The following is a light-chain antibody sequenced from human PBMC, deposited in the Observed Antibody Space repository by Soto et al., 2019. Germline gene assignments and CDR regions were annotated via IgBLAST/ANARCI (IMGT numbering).Light chain of an antibody. CDR3: QTWDTGARVV. CDR1: RGHSSYA. V-gene: IGLV4-69*01. Sequence: QLVLTQSPSASASLGASVKLTCTLSRGHSSYAIAWHQQQPEKGPRYLMKLSSDGSHSKRDGIPDRFSGSSSGAERYLTISSLQSEDEADYYCQTWDTGARVVFGGGTKLTVL. CDR2: LSSDGSH. J-gene: IGLJ2*01.